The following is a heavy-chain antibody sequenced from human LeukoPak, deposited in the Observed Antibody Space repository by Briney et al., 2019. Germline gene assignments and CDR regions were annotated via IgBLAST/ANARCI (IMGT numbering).Heavy chain of an antibody. V-gene: IGHV4-4*02. CDR1: GGSISSSNW. CDR3: ARGGYYGSGNDFRFDP. CDR2: IYNSGST. Sequence: SGTLSLTCAVSGGSISSSNWWSWIRQPAGKGLEWIGRIYNSGSTNYNPSLNSRVTISVDTSKNQFSLKLNSVTAADTAVYYCARGGYYGSGNDFRFDPWGQGTLVTVSS. D-gene: IGHD3-10*01. J-gene: IGHJ5*02.